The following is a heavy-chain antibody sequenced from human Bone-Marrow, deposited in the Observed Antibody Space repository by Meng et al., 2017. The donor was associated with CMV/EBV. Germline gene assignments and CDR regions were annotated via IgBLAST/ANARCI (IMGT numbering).Heavy chain of an antibody. Sequence: ASVKVSCKASGYTFTNYGIGWVRQAPGQGLEWMGWISAYNGDTHYEQKVQGRVTMTTDTSSSTAYMELRSLRSEDTAVYYCAREGAAGNGYYYYGMDVWGQGTTVTVSS. D-gene: IGHD6-13*01. CDR1: GYTFTNYG. J-gene: IGHJ6*02. CDR2: ISAYNGDT. CDR3: AREGAAGNGYYYYGMDV. V-gene: IGHV1-18*01.